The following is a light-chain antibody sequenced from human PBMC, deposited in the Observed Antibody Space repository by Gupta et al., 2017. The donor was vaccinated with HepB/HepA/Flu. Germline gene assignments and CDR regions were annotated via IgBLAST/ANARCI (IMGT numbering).Light chain of an antibody. CDR1: SSDIGGHNF. CDR3: CSDAGGDSLV. J-gene: IGLJ2*01. CDR2: EVT. V-gene: IGLV2-8*01. Sequence: HSALTQPRSASGSPGQSVTISCTGSSSDIGGHNFVSWYQQHPGKAHNLMIYEVTRRPAGVPGRFSGSKSGNTASLTVSGLQEEEEADYYCCSDAGGDSLVFGGGTKLTVL.